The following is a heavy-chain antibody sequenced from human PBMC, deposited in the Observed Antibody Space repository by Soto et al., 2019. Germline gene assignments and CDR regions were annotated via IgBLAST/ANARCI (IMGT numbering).Heavy chain of an antibody. CDR3: AGPDATYGGGVCYRFLFYGLDV. CDR2: IIPMFGTA. D-gene: IGHD2-8*02. J-gene: IGHJ6*02. V-gene: IGHV1-69*01. Sequence: QVQLVQSGAEVKKPGSSVKISCKASGGTFINHAFSWVRQAPGQGLEWMGGIIPMFGTADYSQKFQGRVTITADESTSTVNMELSSLRSDVAPGYYSAGPDATYGGGVCYRFLFYGLDVWGQATTVTASS. CDR1: GGTFINHA.